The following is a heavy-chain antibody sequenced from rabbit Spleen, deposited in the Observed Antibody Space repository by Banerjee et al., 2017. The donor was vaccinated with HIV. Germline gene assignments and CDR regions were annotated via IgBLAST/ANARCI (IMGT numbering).Heavy chain of an antibody. J-gene: IGHJ4*01. CDR3: ARDLAGAIGWNFYL. CDR2: INAATGKP. Sequence: QSLEESGGDLVKPGASLTLTCTASGVSFSISSYMCWVRQAPGKGLEWIACINAATGKPVYATWANGRFSISRTSSTTVTLQMTSLTAADTATYLCARDLAGAIGWNFYLWGQGTLVTVS. V-gene: IGHV1S40*01. CDR1: GVSFSISSY. D-gene: IGHD4-1*01.